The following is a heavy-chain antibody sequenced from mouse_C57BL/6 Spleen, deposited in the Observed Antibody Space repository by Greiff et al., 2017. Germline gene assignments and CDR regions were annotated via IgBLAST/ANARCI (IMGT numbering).Heavy chain of an antibody. J-gene: IGHJ1*03. CDR1: GYTFTSYW. V-gene: IGHV1-72*01. CDR2: IDPNSGGT. Sequence: QVQLKQPGAELVKPGASVKLSCKASGYTFTSYWMHWVKQRPGRGLEWIGRIDPNSGGTKYNEKFKSKATLTVDKPSSTAYMQLSSLTSEDSAVYYCAREGLTGLWGYFDVWGTGTTVTVSS. CDR3: AREGLTGLWGYFDV. D-gene: IGHD4-1*01.